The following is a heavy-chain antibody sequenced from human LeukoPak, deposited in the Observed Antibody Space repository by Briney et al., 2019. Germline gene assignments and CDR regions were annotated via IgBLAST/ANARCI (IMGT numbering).Heavy chain of an antibody. Sequence: ASVKVSCKASGYTFTGYYMHWVRQAPGQGLEWMGWINPNSGGTNYAQKFQGRVTMTRDTSISTAYMELSRLRSDDTAVYYCARSGWLYYDYYGMDVWGQGTTVTVSS. CDR2: INPNSGGT. CDR1: GYTFTGYY. D-gene: IGHD6-19*01. V-gene: IGHV1-2*02. J-gene: IGHJ6*02. CDR3: ARSGWLYYDYYGMDV.